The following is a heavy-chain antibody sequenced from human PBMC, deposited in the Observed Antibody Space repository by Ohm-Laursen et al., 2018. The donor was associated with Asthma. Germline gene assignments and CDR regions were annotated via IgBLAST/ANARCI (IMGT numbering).Heavy chain of an antibody. D-gene: IGHD1-26*01. J-gene: IGHJ1*01. CDR2: ISTASSFI. CDR3: ARIGPEWELPGREYSLHH. Sequence: SLRLSCAASGYTFSRYSIHWVRQIPGKGLEWVASISTASSFIYYADSVRGRFTTSRDNARNSVYLQMNSLRAEDTALYYCARIGPEWELPGREYSLHHWGEGTLVIVSS. V-gene: IGHV3-21*01. CDR1: GYTFSRYS.